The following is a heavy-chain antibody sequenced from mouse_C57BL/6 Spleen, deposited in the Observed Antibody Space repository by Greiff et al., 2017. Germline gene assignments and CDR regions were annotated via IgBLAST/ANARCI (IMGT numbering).Heavy chain of an antibody. CDR3: TTNYVRFAY. J-gene: IGHJ3*01. CDR1: GFNIKDYY. CDR2: IDPEDGDT. D-gene: IGHD1-1*01. Sequence: EVKLMESGAELVRPGASVKLSCTASGFNIKDYYMHWVKQRPEQGLEWIGRIDPEDGDTEYAPKFQGKATMTAATSSNTAYLQLSSLTSEDTAVYYCTTNYVRFAYWGQGTLVTVSA. V-gene: IGHV14-1*01.